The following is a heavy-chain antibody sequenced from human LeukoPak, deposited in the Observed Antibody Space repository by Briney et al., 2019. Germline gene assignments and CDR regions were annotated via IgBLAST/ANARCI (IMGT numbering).Heavy chain of an antibody. CDR3: AKDSWGLDY. J-gene: IGHJ4*02. V-gene: IGHV3-33*06. CDR2: IWYDGSNK. Sequence: GRSLRLSCAASGFTFSSYGMHWVRQAPGKGLEWVAVIWYDGSNKYYADSVKGRFTISRDNSKNTLYLQMNSLRAEDTAVYYCAKDSWGLDYWGQGTLVTVSS. D-gene: IGHD6-13*01. CDR1: GFTFSSYG.